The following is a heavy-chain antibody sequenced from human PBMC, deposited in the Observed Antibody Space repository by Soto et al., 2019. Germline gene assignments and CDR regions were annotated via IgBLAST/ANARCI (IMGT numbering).Heavy chain of an antibody. J-gene: IGHJ4*02. D-gene: IGHD3-3*02. Sequence: SQTLSLTCAISGDSVSSNSAAWNWIRQSPSRGLEWLGRTYYRSKWYNDYAVSVKSRITINPDTSKNQFSLQLNSVTPEDTAVYYCARSAFLLLKRDAGQLDDYWGQGTLVPVSS. CDR2: TYYRSKWYN. V-gene: IGHV6-1*01. CDR3: ARSAFLLLKRDAGQLDDY. CDR1: GDSVSSNSAA.